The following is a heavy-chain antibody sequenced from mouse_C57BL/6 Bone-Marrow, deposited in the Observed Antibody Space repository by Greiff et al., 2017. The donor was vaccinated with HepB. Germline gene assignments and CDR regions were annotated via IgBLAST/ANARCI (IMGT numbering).Heavy chain of an antibody. Sequence: VNLVESGPGLVQPSQSLSITCTVSGFSLTSYGVHWVRQPPGKGLEWLGVIWSGGSTDYNAAFISRLSISKDNSKSQFFFKMNSLQADDTAIYYWARHMEGFAYWGQGTLVTVSA. CDR2: IWSGGST. J-gene: IGHJ3*01. CDR1: GFSLTSYG. D-gene: IGHD1-1*02. CDR3: ARHMEGFAY. V-gene: IGHV2-4*01.